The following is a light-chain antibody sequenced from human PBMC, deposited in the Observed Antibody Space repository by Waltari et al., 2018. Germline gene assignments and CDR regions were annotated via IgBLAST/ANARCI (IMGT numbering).Light chain of an antibody. V-gene: IGLV1-47*01. CDR1: SSNIGSNY. Sequence: QSVLTQPPSASGTPGQRVTISCSGSSSNIGSNYVYWYQQLPGTAPKLLSYRNNRRPAGVPDRFAGSKSGTSASLAISVLRSEDEAGYYCAAWDDSLSGPVFGGGTKLTVL. J-gene: IGLJ2*01. CDR3: AAWDDSLSGPV. CDR2: RNN.